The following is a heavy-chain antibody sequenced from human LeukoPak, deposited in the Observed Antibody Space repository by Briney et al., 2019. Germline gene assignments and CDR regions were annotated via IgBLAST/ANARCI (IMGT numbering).Heavy chain of an antibody. V-gene: IGHV4-61*01. CDR2: IYSSGSP. J-gene: IGHJ5*02. CDR1: GGSISSSSYY. Sequence: SETLSLTCTVSGGSISSSSYYWSWIRQPPGKGLEWIGYIYSSGSPNYTPSLKSRVTISVDTSKNQFSLMLKSVTAADTAVYYCARRVAVVGSNWFDPWGQGTLVTVSS. D-gene: IGHD6-13*01. CDR3: ARRVAVVGSNWFDP.